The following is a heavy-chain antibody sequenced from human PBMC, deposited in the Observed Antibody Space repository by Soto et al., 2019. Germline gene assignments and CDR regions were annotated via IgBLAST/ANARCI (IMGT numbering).Heavy chain of an antibody. D-gene: IGHD4-17*01. Sequence: PGGSLRLSCAASGFTFSSYGMHWVRQAPGKGLEWVAVISYDGSNKYYADSVKGRFTISRDNSKNTLYLQMNSLRAEDTAVYYCAVTTVVRRLWDAFDIWGQGTMVTVSS. J-gene: IGHJ3*02. CDR3: AVTTVVRRLWDAFDI. V-gene: IGHV3-30*03. CDR1: GFTFSSYG. CDR2: ISYDGSNK.